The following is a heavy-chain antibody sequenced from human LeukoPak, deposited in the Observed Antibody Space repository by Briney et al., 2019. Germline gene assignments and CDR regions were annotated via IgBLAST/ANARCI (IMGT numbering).Heavy chain of an antibody. CDR1: GGSFSGYY. J-gene: IGHJ3*02. Sequence: SETLSLTCAVYGGSFSGYYWSWIRQPPGKGLEWIGEINHSGSTNYNPSLKSRVTISVDTSKNQFSLKLSSVTAADTAVYYCSRDLENWNDTDAFDIWGQGTMVTVSS. CDR2: INHSGST. D-gene: IGHD1-1*01. CDR3: SRDLENWNDTDAFDI. V-gene: IGHV4-34*01.